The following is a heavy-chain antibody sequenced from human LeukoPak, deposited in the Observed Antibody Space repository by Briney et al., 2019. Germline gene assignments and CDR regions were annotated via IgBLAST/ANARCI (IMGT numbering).Heavy chain of an antibody. D-gene: IGHD6-13*01. V-gene: IGHV3-23*01. CDR2: IDNHCCST. J-gene: IGHJ3*02. CDR3: AKAGWYSSKSYATYDDAIDI. Sequence: GGPLRLPCAASGFTFNNYAMNWVRQAPPKGVEGVSSIDNHCCSTYYADAVKGRFPIPRDNSKNTMYLQMNSLRAEAPALYYCAKAGWYSSKSYATYDDAIDIWGQGTLVTVSS. CDR1: GFTFNNYA.